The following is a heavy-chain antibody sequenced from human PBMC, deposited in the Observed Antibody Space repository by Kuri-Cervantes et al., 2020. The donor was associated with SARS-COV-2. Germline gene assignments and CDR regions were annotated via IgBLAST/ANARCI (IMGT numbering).Heavy chain of an antibody. D-gene: IGHD3-3*01. CDR1: GFTFSNSW. V-gene: IGHV3-7*03. CDR2: IKYDGSEK. CDR3: ARDGSPRVWSGYYTDY. J-gene: IGHJ4*02. Sequence: GESLKISCAASGFTFSNSWMSWVRQAPGKGLEWVANIKYDGSEKYYVDSVKGRFIISGDNAKNSVYLQMNSLRDADTAVYYCARDGSPRVWSGYYTDYWGQGTLVTVSS.